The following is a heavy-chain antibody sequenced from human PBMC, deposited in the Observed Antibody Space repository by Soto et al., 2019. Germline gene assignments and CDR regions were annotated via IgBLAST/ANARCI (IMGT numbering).Heavy chain of an antibody. D-gene: IGHD3-3*01. CDR2: IKSDGSRT. J-gene: IGHJ5*02. CDR1: GFTFSNYW. Sequence: GGSLRLSCAASGFTFSNYWMHWVRQAPGKGLVWVSGIKSDGSRTTYADSVKGRFTISRDNAKNTLYLQMTNMDPVDTATYYCAHRRSADFWSGYNWFDPWGQGTLVTVSS. V-gene: IGHV3-74*03. CDR3: AHRRSADFWSGYNWFDP.